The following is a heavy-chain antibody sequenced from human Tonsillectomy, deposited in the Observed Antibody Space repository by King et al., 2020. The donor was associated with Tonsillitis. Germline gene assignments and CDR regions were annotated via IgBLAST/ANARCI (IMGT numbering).Heavy chain of an antibody. CDR1: GFTFDDDV. J-gene: IGHJ6*03. Sequence: VQLVESGGGVVRPGGSLRLSCAASGFTFDDDVMSWVRQPPGKGLEWVSGINWNGGSTGYADSVKGRFTISRDNDKNSLYLQMNSLRAEDTALYYCAKIGLSTYYYYMDVWGKGTTVTVSS. CDR3: AKIGLSTYYYYMDV. D-gene: IGHD2/OR15-2a*01. CDR2: INWNGGST. V-gene: IGHV3-20*04.